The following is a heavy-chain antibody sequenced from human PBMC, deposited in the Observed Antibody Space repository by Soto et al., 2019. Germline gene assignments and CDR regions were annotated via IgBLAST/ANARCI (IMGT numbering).Heavy chain of an antibody. CDR3: GRAPGGTGIVDH. V-gene: IGHV3-74*01. CDR1: GFTFSSYW. Sequence: EVQLVESGGVSVQSGGSLRLSCAASGFTFSSYWMQWVRQAPGKGLVWVSRINSEGTTTFYADSVKGRFTSSRDNAKNTRYLQMNSLRAEDTAVYCCGRAPGGTGIVDHWGQGTLVTVSS. D-gene: IGHD7-27*01. CDR2: INSEGTTT. J-gene: IGHJ4*02.